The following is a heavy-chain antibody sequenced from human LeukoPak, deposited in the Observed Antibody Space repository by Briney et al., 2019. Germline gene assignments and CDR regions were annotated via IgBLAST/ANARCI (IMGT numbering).Heavy chain of an antibody. Sequence: PGGSLRLSCAASGFTFSSYSMNWVRQAPGKGLEWVSSISSSSTYIYHADSVKGRFTISRDNAKNSLYLQMSSLRADDTAVYYCATPTLGYCSGGSCRTSDYWGQGTLVTVSS. CDR1: GFTFSSYS. J-gene: IGHJ4*02. CDR3: ATPTLGYCSGGSCRTSDY. V-gene: IGHV3-21*01. D-gene: IGHD2-15*01. CDR2: ISSSSTYI.